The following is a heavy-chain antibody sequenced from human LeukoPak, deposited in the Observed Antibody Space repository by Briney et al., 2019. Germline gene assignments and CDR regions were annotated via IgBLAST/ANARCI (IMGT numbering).Heavy chain of an antibody. CDR1: GGSINRSSYY. CDR3: ARELRGMTTY. V-gene: IGHV4-39*07. Sequence: SETLSLTCTVSGGSINRSSYYWVWIRQPPGKGLEWIGSIYYSGSMYYNASLKSRVTISVDTSKNQFSLKLSSVTAADTAVYYCARELRGMTTYWGQGTLVTVSS. D-gene: IGHD4-11*01. CDR2: IYYSGSM. J-gene: IGHJ4*02.